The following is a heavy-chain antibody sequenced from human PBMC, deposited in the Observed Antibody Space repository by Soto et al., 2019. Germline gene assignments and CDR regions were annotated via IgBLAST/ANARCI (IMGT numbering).Heavy chain of an antibody. D-gene: IGHD1-1*01. CDR1: GFSLSTSGVG. V-gene: IGHV2-5*02. J-gene: IGHJ3*02. CDR2: MYWDDDK. Sequence: QITLKESGPTRVKPTQTLTLTCTFSGFSLSTSGVGVGWIRQPPGKALEWLALMYWDDDKRYSPSLKSRLTITKDTSKNQVVLTMTNMDPVDTATYYCAHRGLEFKAVGAFDIWGQGTMVTVSS. CDR3: AHRGLEFKAVGAFDI.